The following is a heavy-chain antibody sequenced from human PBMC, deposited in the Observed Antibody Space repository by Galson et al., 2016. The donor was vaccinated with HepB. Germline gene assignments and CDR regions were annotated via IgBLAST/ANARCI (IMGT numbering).Heavy chain of an antibody. CDR1: GGSISSGGYF. D-gene: IGHD2-2*02. CDR2: IYYSGST. V-gene: IGHV4-31*03. Sequence: TLSLTCTVSGGSISSGGYFWSWIRQHPGKGLEWIGYIYYSGSTYYNPSLESRVTISVDTSKNQFSLKLSSVTAADTAVYYCARADVVVPATIRLGYYYDMDVWGQGTTVTVSS. J-gene: IGHJ6*02. CDR3: ARADVVVPATIRLGYYYDMDV.